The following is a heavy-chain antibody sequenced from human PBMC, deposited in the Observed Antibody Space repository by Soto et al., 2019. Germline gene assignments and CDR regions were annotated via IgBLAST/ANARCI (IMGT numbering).Heavy chain of an antibody. Sequence: QVQLQQWGAGLLKPSETLSLTCAVYGGSFSGYYWTWIRQPPGTGLEWIGEINHSGSTNYNPSLKSRVTISVDTCKNQFSLKLTSVTAADAAVYYCARDKSTGLFDYWGQGTLVTVSS. V-gene: IGHV4-34*01. D-gene: IGHD2-8*02. CDR2: INHSGST. CDR3: ARDKSTGLFDY. J-gene: IGHJ4*02. CDR1: GGSFSGYY.